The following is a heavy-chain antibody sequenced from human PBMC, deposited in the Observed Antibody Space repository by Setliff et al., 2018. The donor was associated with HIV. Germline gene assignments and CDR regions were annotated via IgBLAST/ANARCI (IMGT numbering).Heavy chain of an antibody. CDR3: ARVGDSRSSYGMDV. V-gene: IGHV4-59*11. CDR2: IYNRGRT. D-gene: IGHD6-6*01. CDR1: GGSLSSHY. J-gene: IGHJ6*02. Sequence: SETLSLTCTVSGGSLSSHYWSWIRQSPVKGLEWIGTIYNRGRTTYSPSLKSRVTISVDTSKNQLSLILTSVTAADTAVYYCARVGDSRSSYGMDVWGQGTTVTVS.